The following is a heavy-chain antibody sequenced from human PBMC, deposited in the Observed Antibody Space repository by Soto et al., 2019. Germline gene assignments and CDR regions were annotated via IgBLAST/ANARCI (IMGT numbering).Heavy chain of an antibody. Sequence: PSETLSLTCTVSGGSTSSSSYYWGWIRQPPGKGLEWIGSIYYSGSTYYNPSLKSRVTISVDTSKNQFSLKLSSVTAADTAVYYCARQVFGEPLGYYFDDWGQGTLVTVSS. D-gene: IGHD4-17*01. V-gene: IGHV4-39*01. J-gene: IGHJ4*02. CDR1: GGSTSSSSYY. CDR3: ARQVFGEPLGYYFDD. CDR2: IYYSGST.